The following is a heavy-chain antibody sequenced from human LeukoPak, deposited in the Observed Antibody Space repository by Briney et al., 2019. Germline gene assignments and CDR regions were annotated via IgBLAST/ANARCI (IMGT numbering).Heavy chain of an antibody. CDR3: VKGAAAALHPFFDC. V-gene: IGHV3-64D*06. Sequence: GGSLRLSCSASGFTFSSYAMHWVRQAPGKGLEYVSAISTNGRSTYYADSVKGRFSISRDNSRNTLYLQISSLRAEDTAVYYCVKGAAAALHPFFDCWGQGTLVTVSS. CDR2: ISTNGRST. J-gene: IGHJ4*02. D-gene: IGHD6-13*01. CDR1: GFTFSSYA.